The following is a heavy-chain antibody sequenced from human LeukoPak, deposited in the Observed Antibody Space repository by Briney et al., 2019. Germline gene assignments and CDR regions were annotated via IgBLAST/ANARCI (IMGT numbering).Heavy chain of an antibody. CDR3: ARGSLYCGGDCYYPSRHWDY. D-gene: IGHD2-21*02. J-gene: IGHJ4*02. CDR2: IYTSGST. Sequence: SETLSLTCTVSGGSISSGSYYWSWIRQPAGKGLEWIGRIYTSGSTNYNPSLKSRVTISVDTSKNQFSLKLSSVTAADTAVYYCARGSLYCGGDCYYPSRHWDYWGQGTLVTVSS. CDR1: GGSISSGSYY. V-gene: IGHV4-61*02.